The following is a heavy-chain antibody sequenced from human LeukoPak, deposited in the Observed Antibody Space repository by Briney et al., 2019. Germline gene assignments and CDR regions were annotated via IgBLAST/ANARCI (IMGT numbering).Heavy chain of an antibody. CDR1: GGSISSYY. D-gene: IGHD1-7*01. CDR2: IYYSGST. J-gene: IGHJ4*02. Sequence: SETLSLTCTVSGGSISSYYWSWIRQPPGKGLEWIGYIYYSGSTNYNPSLKSRVTISVDTSKNQFSLKLSSVTAADTAVYYCARGPQNYFWGQGTLVTVSS. V-gene: IGHV4-59*12. CDR3: ARGPQNYF.